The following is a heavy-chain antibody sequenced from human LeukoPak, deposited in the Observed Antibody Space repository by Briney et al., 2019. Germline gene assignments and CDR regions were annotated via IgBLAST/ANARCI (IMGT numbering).Heavy chain of an antibody. Sequence: GGSLRLSCAASGFTFSSYAMSWVRQAPGKGLEWVSAISGSGGSTYYADSVKGRFTISRDNAKNSLFLQMNSLRAEDTAVYYCARGGGSSAWYFAFDIWGQGTMVTVSS. CDR2: ISGSGGST. CDR1: GFTFSSYA. CDR3: ARGGGSSAWYFAFDI. D-gene: IGHD6-19*01. J-gene: IGHJ3*02. V-gene: IGHV3-23*01.